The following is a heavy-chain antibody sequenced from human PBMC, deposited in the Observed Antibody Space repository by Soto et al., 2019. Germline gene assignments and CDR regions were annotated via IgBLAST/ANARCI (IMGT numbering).Heavy chain of an antibody. CDR2: IYYSGST. V-gene: IGHV4-31*03. CDR1: GGSISSGGYY. CDR3: ARDETPHYGMDV. J-gene: IGHJ6*02. Sequence: PSETLSLTCTVSGGSISSGGYYWSWIRQHPGKGLEWIGYIYYSGSTYYNPSLKSRVTISVDTSKNQFSLKLSSVTAADTAVYYCARDETPHYGMDVWGQGTTVTVSS.